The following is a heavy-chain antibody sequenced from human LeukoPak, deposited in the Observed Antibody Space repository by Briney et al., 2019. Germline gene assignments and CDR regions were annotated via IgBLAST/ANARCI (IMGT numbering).Heavy chain of an antibody. CDR2: LYHSGST. V-gene: IGHV4-38-2*02. Sequence: SETLSLTCTVSGGSISSYYWGWIRQPPGKGPEWIGSLYHSGSTYYNPSLKSRVNTSVDRSKNQFSLKLSSVTAADTAMYYCARHAFGEVPAADYWGQGTLVTVSS. J-gene: IGHJ4*02. CDR3: ARHAFGEVPAADY. CDR1: GGSISSYY. D-gene: IGHD3-10*01.